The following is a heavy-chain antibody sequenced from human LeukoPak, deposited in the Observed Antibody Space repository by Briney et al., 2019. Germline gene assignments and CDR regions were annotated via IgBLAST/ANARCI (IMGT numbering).Heavy chain of an antibody. CDR3: ARSVGIQLGLRPFDN. Sequence: PSETLSLTCTVSGGSISSGDYYWSWIRQPPGKGLEWIGYIYYSGSTYYNPSLKSRVTISVDTSKNQFSLKLSSVTAADTAVYYCARSVGIQLGLRPFDNWGQGTLVTVSS. V-gene: IGHV4-30-4*01. CDR1: GGSISSGDYY. CDR2: IYYSGST. D-gene: IGHD5-18*01. J-gene: IGHJ4*02.